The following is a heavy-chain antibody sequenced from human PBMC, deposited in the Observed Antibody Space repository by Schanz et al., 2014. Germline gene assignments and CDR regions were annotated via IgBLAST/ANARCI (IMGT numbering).Heavy chain of an antibody. J-gene: IGHJ3*02. D-gene: IGHD1-20*01. CDR1: GASISSSPYY. CDR2: VSHGGST. Sequence: QVQLRESGPGLAKPSETLSLTCTVSGASISSSPYYWAWIRQPPGKGLEWIGSVSHGGSTYDNPPLKSRATMSVDTSTNQFSRRLGSVTAADTAVYFCARNLITGATSDALDIWGQGTMVTVSS. V-gene: IGHV4-39*01. CDR3: ARNLITGATSDALDI.